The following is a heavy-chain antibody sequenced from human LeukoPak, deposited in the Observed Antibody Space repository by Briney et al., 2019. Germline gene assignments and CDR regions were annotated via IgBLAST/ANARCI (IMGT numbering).Heavy chain of an antibody. Sequence: GGSLRLSCAASGFTFGKYGMHWVRQAPGKGLEWVAVIWHDGGKKYYADSVKGRFTISRDSSKNTLYLQMNSLRAEDTAVYYCAKDFGGIAARPRPDYWGQGTLVTVSS. CDR3: AKDFGGIAARPRPDY. CDR1: GFTFGKYG. CDR2: IWHDGGKK. V-gene: IGHV3-33*06. J-gene: IGHJ4*02. D-gene: IGHD6-6*01.